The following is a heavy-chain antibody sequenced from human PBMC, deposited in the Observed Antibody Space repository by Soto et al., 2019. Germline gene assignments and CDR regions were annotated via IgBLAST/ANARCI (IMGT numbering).Heavy chain of an antibody. J-gene: IGHJ4*02. CDR2: ISYDGSNK. V-gene: IGHV3-30*18. D-gene: IGHD1-26*01. CDR3: AKDSGSYPAW. Sequence: QVQLVESGGGVVQPGRSLRLSCAASGFTFSSYGMHWVRQAPGKGLERVAVISYDGSNKYYADSVKGRFTISRDNSKNTLYLQMNSLRAEDTAVYYCAKDSGSYPAWWGQGTLVTVSS. CDR1: GFTFSSYG.